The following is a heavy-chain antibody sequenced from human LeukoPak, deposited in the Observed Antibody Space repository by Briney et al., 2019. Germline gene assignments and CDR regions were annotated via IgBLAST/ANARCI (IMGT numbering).Heavy chain of an antibody. V-gene: IGHV1-2*02. J-gene: IGHJ4*02. CDR2: INPNSGGT. D-gene: IGHD3-3*01. Sequence: ASVKVSCKASGYTFTGYYMHWVRQAPGQGLEWMGWINPNSGGTNYAQKFQGRVTMTRDTSISTAYMELSRLRSEDTAVYYCARGRNRRITIFGGVTNYEYYFDYWGQGTLVTVPS. CDR3: ARGRNRRITIFGGVTNYEYYFDY. CDR1: GYTFTGYY.